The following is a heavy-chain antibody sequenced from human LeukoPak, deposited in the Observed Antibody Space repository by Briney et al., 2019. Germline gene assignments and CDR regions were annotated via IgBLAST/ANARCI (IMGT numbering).Heavy chain of an antibody. D-gene: IGHD5-12*01. V-gene: IGHV1-69*06. CDR3: ASRSPYTGYDLYDY. J-gene: IGHJ4*02. Sequence: RASVTVSCKASGGTFSNYAISWVRQAPGQVREWMGGIIPMFDTANYAQKFQDRVTINPDKSTSTAYMQQSRLTSEDTAVDHCASRSPYTGYDLYDYWGQGTLVTVSS. CDR1: GGTFSNYA. CDR2: IIPMFDTA.